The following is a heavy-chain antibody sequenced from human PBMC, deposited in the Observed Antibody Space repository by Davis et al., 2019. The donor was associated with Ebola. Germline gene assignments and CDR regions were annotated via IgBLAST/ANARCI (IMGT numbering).Heavy chain of an antibody. CDR2: INHSGNT. CDR3: ARHPYSGSALDG. J-gene: IGHJ3*01. CDR1: GGSFSGYY. Sequence: MPGGSLRLSCAVYGGSFSGYYWSWIRQPPGKGLEWIGEINHSGNTNFSPSLKSRVTISVDTSKNQLSLKLSSVTAADTAVYYCARHPYSGSALDGWGQGTMVTVSS. V-gene: IGHV4-34*01. D-gene: IGHD3-10*01.